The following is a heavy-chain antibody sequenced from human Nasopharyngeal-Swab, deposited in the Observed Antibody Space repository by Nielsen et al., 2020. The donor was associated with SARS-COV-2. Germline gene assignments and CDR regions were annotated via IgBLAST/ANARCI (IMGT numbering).Heavy chain of an antibody. Sequence: WIRQPPGKALEWLAPIFSNDEKSYSTSLKNRLTISKDTSKSQVVLTMTNMDPVDTATYYCARIWGYYYGSGSYYYFDYWGQGTLVTVSS. J-gene: IGHJ4*02. D-gene: IGHD3-10*01. V-gene: IGHV2-26*01. CDR2: IFSNDEK. CDR3: ARIWGYYYGSGSYYYFDY.